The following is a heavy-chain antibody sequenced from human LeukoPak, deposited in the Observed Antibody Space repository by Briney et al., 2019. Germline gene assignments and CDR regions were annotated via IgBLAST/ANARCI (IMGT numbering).Heavy chain of an antibody. CDR1: GGSISSSSYY. Sequence: PSETLSLTCTVSGGSISSSSYYWGWIRQPPGKGLEWIGSIYYSGSTYYNPSLKSRVTISVDTSKNQFSLQLNSVTPEDTAVYYCARGYSSSSFDYWGQGTLVTVSS. CDR2: IYYSGST. CDR3: ARGYSSSSFDY. J-gene: IGHJ4*02. D-gene: IGHD6-13*01. V-gene: IGHV4-39*01.